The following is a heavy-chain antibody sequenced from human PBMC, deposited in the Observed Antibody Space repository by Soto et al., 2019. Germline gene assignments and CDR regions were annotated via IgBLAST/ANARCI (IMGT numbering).Heavy chain of an antibody. CDR2: INHSGST. CDR3: ARAAYFDY. V-gene: IGHV4-34*01. Sequence: SETLSLTCAVYGGSFGGYYWSWIRQPPGKGLEWIGEINHSGSTNYNPSLKSRVTISVDTSKNQFSLKLSSVTAADTAVYYCARAAYFDYWGQGTLLTVSS. D-gene: IGHD6-25*01. J-gene: IGHJ4*02. CDR1: GGSFGGYY.